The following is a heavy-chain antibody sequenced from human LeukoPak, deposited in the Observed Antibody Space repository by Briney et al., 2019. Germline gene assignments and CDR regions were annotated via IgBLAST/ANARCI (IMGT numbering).Heavy chain of an antibody. D-gene: IGHD3-9*01. CDR1: GGSFSGYY. CDR3: AGCSNYDILTGYYN. J-gene: IGHJ4*02. CDR2: INHSGST. V-gene: IGHV4-34*01. Sequence: SETLSLTCAVYGGSFSGYYWSWILQPPGKGLEWIGEINHSGSTNYNPSLKSRVTISVDTSKNQFSLKLSSVTAADTAVYYCAGCSNYDILTGYYNWGQGTLVTVSS.